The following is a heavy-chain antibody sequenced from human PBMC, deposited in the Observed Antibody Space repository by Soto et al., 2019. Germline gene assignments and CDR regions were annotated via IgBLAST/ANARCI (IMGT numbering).Heavy chain of an antibody. CDR2: IYYNGTT. J-gene: IGHJ4*02. V-gene: IGHV4-59*13. D-gene: IGHD3-22*01. Sequence: SETLFLTCTVSGGSISSYYWSWIRQPPGKGLEWIGYIYYNGTTNYNPSLKSRVTMSVGTSKNQFSLKLSSVTAADTAVYYCARYYYDTSGYYYDYWGQGSLVTVSS. CDR1: GGSISSYY. CDR3: ARYYYDTSGYYYDY.